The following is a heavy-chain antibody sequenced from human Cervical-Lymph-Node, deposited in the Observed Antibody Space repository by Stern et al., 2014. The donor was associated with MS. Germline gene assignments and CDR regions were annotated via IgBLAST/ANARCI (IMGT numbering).Heavy chain of an antibody. D-gene: IGHD2/OR15-2a*01. CDR3: ARDREEYTFYYYYGMDV. CDR2: ISDDGSNK. CDR1: GFKFSAYA. Sequence: VQLLQSGGGVVQPGRSLRLSCAASGFKFSAYAMFWVRQAPGKGLEWVALISDDGSNKYYSDSVKGRFTVSRDNSVNTLYLQMSSLRVDDTAVYYCARDREEYTFYYYYGMDVWGQGTTVTVSS. J-gene: IGHJ6*02. V-gene: IGHV3-30*04.